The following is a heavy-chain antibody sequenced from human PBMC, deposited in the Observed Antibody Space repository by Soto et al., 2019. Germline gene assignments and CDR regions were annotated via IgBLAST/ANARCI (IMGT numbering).Heavy chain of an antibody. J-gene: IGHJ4*02. CDR1: GFTFRSYV. CDR3: ARWGTTGGLDV. V-gene: IGHV3-33*05. CDR2: TSYDGSNN. Sequence: QVQLVESGGGVVQPGTSLRLSCVGYGFTFRSYVIHWVRQAPGKGLEWVALTSYDGSNNFYGDSVKGRFTISRDNSRNTVELQMDSRRLEYTALYYCARWGTTGGLDVWGQGTLVSVSS. D-gene: IGHD3-16*01.